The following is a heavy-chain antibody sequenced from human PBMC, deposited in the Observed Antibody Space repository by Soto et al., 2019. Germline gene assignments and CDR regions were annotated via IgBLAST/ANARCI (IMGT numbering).Heavy chain of an antibody. D-gene: IGHD3-3*01. CDR3: ARYHFWSGYHDY. J-gene: IGHJ4*02. CDR1: GGSFSGYY. CDR2: INHSGST. Sequence: ASETLSLTCAVYGGSFSGYYWSWIRQPPGKGLEWIGEINHSGSTNYNPSLKSRVTISVDTSKNQFSLKLSSVTAADTAVYYCARYHFWSGYHDYWGQGTLVTVSS. V-gene: IGHV4-34*01.